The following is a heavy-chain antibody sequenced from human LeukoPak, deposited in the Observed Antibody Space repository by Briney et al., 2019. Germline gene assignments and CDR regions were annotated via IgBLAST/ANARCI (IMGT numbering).Heavy chain of an antibody. CDR3: AGDNGGTAMAYYYYYYMDV. Sequence: GASVKVSCKASGYTFTSYDINWVRQATGQGLEWMGWMNPNSGNTGYAQKFQGRVTMTRNTSIGTAYMELSSLRSEDTAVYYCAGDNGGTAMAYYYYYYMDVWGKGTTVTISS. D-gene: IGHD5-18*01. CDR2: MNPNSGNT. J-gene: IGHJ6*03. V-gene: IGHV1-8*01. CDR1: GYTFTSYD.